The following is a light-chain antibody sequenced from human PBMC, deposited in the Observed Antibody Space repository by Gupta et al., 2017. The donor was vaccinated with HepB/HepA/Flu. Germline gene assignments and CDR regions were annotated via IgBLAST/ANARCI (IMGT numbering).Light chain of an antibody. V-gene: IGLV8-61*01. CDR1: SGSVSTSYY. Sequence: QTVVTQEPSFSVSPGGTVTLTCGLSSGSVSTSYYPSWYQQNPAHHPLCRNESTNTRSAGLPDRCAAYILGTKAVINLTAAEADDDSYEEYEKSMDSDISVFGGGTKITVL. CDR2: STN. J-gene: IGLJ3*02. CDR3: EKSMDSDISV.